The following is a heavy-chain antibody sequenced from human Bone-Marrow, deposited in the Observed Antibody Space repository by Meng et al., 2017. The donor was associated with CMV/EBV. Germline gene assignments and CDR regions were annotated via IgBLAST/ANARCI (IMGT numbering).Heavy chain of an antibody. D-gene: IGHD2-2*01. J-gene: IGHJ5*02. CDR3: ARDRIVVVPAATNWFDP. V-gene: IGHV3-74*01. CDR2: INSDGSST. CDR1: GFTFSSYW. Sequence: GESLKISCAASGFTFSSYWMHWVRQAPGKGPVWVSRINSDGSSTSYADSVKGRFTISRDNAKNTLYLQMNSLRAEDTAVYYCARDRIVVVPAATNWFDPWGQGTLVTVSS.